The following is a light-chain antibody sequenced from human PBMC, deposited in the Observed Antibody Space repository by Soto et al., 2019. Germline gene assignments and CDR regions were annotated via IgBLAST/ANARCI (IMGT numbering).Light chain of an antibody. Sequence: EIVLTQSPGTLSLSPGERATLSCRASQSVRNSFLAWYQQKPGQAPRLLIYGASSRATGIPDRFSGSGSGTDFTLTISRLEPEDFATYYCQQANSFPYTFGQGTKVEIK. V-gene: IGKV3-20*01. CDR3: QQANSFPYT. J-gene: IGKJ2*01. CDR2: GAS. CDR1: QSVRNSF.